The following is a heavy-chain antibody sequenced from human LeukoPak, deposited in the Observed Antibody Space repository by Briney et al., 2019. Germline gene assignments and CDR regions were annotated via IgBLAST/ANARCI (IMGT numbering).Heavy chain of an antibody. CDR1: GYTFPSYG. J-gene: IGHJ4*02. CDR2: MNPNSGNT. CDR3: ARAIGSNFDY. V-gene: IGHV1-8*02. D-gene: IGHD1-26*01. Sequence: ASVKVSCKASGYTFPSYGITWVRQATGQGLEWMGWMNPNSGNTGYAQKFQGRVTMTRNTSISTAYMELSSLRSEDTAVYYCARAIGSNFDYWGQGTLVTVSS.